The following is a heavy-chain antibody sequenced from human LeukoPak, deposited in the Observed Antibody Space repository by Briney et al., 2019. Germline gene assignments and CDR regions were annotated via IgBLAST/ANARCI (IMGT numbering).Heavy chain of an antibody. CDR2: IYYSGST. D-gene: IGHD3-10*01. Sequence: SETLSLTCTVSGGSISSSSYYWAWIRQPPGKGLEWIGSIYYSGSTYYNPSLKSRVIISVDTSKNQFSLKLSSVTAADTAVYYCARGRGEGRGISMVRGVRAPSYNWFDPWGHGTLVTVSS. CDR1: GGSISSSSYY. CDR3: ARGRGEGRGISMVRGVRAPSYNWFDP. J-gene: IGHJ5*02. V-gene: IGHV4-39*07.